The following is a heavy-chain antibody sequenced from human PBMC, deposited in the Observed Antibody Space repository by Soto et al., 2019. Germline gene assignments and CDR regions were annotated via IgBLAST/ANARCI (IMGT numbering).Heavy chain of an antibody. CDR1: GGTFSSYA. D-gene: IGHD2-2*01. CDR2: IIPIFGTA. Sequence: VASVKVSCKASGGTFSSYAISWVRQAPGQGLEWMGGIIPIFGTANYAQKFQGRVTITADESTSTAYMELSSLRSEDTAVYYCARSRSDCISTSCYQGWFDPWGQGTLVTVSS. V-gene: IGHV1-69*13. CDR3: ARSRSDCISTSCYQGWFDP. J-gene: IGHJ5*02.